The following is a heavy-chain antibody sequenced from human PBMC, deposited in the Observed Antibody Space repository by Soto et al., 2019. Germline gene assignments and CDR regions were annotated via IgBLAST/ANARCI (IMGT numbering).Heavy chain of an antibody. CDR1: GFVSNDYD. D-gene: IGHD2-21*01. J-gene: IGHJ5*02. CDR3: SRGIKGGLDA. V-gene: IGHV3-30*03. CDR2: ISYDGTKK. Sequence: QVQLAESGGGVVQPGRSLRLSCATSGFVSNDYDIHWVRQAPGKGLAWLASISYDGTKKFYAESVKGRFTISRDNSKNTLSLQLNSLGVGDTAVYYCSRGIKGGLDAWGPGTLVTVSS.